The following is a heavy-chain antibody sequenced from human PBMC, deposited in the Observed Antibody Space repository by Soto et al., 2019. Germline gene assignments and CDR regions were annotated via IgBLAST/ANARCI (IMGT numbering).Heavy chain of an antibody. CDR1: GSSISSGGYS. CDR2: IYHSGST. CDR3: ARDKITGLFDY. D-gene: IGHD2-8*02. Sequence: SETLSLTCTVSGSSISSGGYSWSWIRQPPGKGLEWIGYIYHSGSTYYNPSLRSRVTISVDRSKNQFSLKLSSVTAADTAVYYCARDKITGLFDYWGQGTLVTVSS. V-gene: IGHV4-30-2*01. J-gene: IGHJ4*02.